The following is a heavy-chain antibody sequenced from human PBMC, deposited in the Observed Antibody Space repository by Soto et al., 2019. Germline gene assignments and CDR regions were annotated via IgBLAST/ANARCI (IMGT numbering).Heavy chain of an antibody. CDR3: ARVDSNKPYYYYGMDV. Sequence: QVQLVQSGAEVKKPGSSVNVSCKASGGTFSSYAISWVRQAPGQGLEWMGGIIPIFGTANYAQKFQGRVTITADKSTSTAYMELSSLRSEDTAVYYCARVDSNKPYYYYGMDVWGQGTTVTVSS. J-gene: IGHJ6*02. V-gene: IGHV1-69*06. CDR1: GGTFSSYA. CDR2: IIPIFGTA. D-gene: IGHD4-4*01.